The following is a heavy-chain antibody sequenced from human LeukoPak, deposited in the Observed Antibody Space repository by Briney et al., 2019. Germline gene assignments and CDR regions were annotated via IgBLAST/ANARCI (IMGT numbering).Heavy chain of an antibody. V-gene: IGHV1-2*02. D-gene: IGHD1-26*01. CDR2: INPNSGDT. CDR3: ARDWRGSYFPDF. J-gene: IGHJ4*02. CDR1: EYTFTRYY. Sequence: GASVTVSCKASEYTFTRYYMHWVRQAPGQGLEWMGWINPNSGDTNYAQNFQGRVTMTRDTSISTAYMELSRLTSDDTAIYYCARDWRGSYFPDFWGQGTLVTVSS.